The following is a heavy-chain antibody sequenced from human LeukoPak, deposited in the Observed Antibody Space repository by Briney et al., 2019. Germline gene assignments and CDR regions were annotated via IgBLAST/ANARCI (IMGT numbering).Heavy chain of an antibody. V-gene: IGHV5-51*01. D-gene: IGHD2-2*01. CDR3: ARRQGCSSTSCPPDY. CDR2: IYPGDSDT. Sequence: GESLKTSCRGSGYSFTTDWIGWVRQMPGKGLEWMGIIYPGDSDTRYTPSFQGQVTMSADKSINTAYLQWSSLKASDTAMYYCARRQGCSSTSCPPDYWGQGTLVTVSP. J-gene: IGHJ4*02. CDR1: GYSFTTDW.